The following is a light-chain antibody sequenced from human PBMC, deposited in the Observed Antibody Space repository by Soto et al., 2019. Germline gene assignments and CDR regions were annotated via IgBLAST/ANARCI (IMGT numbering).Light chain of an antibody. Sequence: QSALTQPPSASGSPGQSVTISCIGTSSDVGGNNYVSWYQQHPGKAPKLMIYEVSQRPSGVPDRFSGSKSGNTASLTVSGLQAEDEADYYCSSYTGSNNWVFGGGTKLTVL. CDR3: SSYTGSNNWV. V-gene: IGLV2-8*01. CDR1: SSDVGGNNY. CDR2: EVS. J-gene: IGLJ3*02.